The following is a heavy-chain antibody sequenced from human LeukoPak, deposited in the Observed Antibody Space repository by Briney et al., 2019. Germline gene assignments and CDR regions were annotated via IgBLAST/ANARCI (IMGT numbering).Heavy chain of an antibody. V-gene: IGHV1-69*04. D-gene: IGHD3-22*01. CDR2: IIPNLGIA. Sequence: SVKVSCKASGGTFSSYAISWVRQAPGQGLEWMGRIIPNLGIANYAQKFQGRVTITADKSTSTAYMELSSLRSEDTAVYYCARASSGQHDAFDIWGQGTMVTVSS. CDR1: GGTFSSYA. J-gene: IGHJ3*02. CDR3: ARASSGQHDAFDI.